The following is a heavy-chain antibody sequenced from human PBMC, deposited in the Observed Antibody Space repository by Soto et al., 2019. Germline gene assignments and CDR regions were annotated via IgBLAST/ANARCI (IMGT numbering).Heavy chain of an antibody. Sequence: GSLRLSCAASGFTVSSNYMSWVRQAPGKGLERVSVIYSGGSTYYADSVKGRFTISRDNSKNTLYLQMNSLRAEDTAVYYCAREIYSSSSLFNYYYYYMDVWGKGTTVTVSS. V-gene: IGHV3-66*01. CDR3: AREIYSSSSLFNYYYYYMDV. CDR1: GFTVSSNY. CDR2: IYSGGST. D-gene: IGHD6-6*01. J-gene: IGHJ6*03.